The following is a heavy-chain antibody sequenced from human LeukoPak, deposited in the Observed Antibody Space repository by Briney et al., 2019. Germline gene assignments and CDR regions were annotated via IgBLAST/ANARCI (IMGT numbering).Heavy chain of an antibody. Sequence: GGSLRLSCAGSGFDFDDYAMSWVRQAPGKGLEWVSAISGSGGSTYYADSVKGRFTISRDNSKNTLYLQMNSLRAEDTAVYYCAKARYSSSWTGGYFDYWGQGTLVTVSS. CDR3: AKARYSSSWTGGYFDY. D-gene: IGHD6-13*01. CDR1: GFDFDDYA. J-gene: IGHJ4*02. V-gene: IGHV3-23*01. CDR2: ISGSGGST.